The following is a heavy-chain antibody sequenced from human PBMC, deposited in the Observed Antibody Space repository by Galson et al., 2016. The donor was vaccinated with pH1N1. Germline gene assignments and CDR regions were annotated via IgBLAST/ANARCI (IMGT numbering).Heavy chain of an antibody. CDR1: GIALTDFW. Sequence: PRLSCAASGIALTDFWLALVRQPPGRGLEGVANYKQDGSDQNYVDSVKGRFTISRDNSQNSLYLQMDRLGAEETAVYYCIRESWSRYHWGQGTLVTVS. J-gene: IGHJ5*02. V-gene: IGHV3-7*01. CDR2: YKQDGSDQ. D-gene: IGHD2-8*02. CDR3: IRESWSRYH.